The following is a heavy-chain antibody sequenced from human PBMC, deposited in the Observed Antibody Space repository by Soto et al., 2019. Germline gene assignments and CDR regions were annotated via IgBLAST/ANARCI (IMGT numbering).Heavy chain of an antibody. CDR3: AREIMITFGRLIAPAYAMDV. Sequence: EVQLVESGGGLVQPGGSLRLSCAASGFTFSSYSMNWVRQAPGKGLEWVSYISSSSSTIYYADSVKGRFTISRDNAKNSLYLQMTSLRDEDTAVYYCAREIMITFGRLIAPAYAMDVWGQGTTVTVSS. V-gene: IGHV3-48*02. J-gene: IGHJ6*02. CDR2: ISSSSSTI. CDR1: GFTFSSYS. D-gene: IGHD3-16*02.